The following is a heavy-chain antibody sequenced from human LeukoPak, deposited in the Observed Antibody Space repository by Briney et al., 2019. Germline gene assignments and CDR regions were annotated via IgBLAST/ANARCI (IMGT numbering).Heavy chain of an antibody. V-gene: IGHV3-21*01. D-gene: IGHD6-19*01. CDR3: AANPSSGWYVHYFDY. CDR2: ISSSSSYI. Sequence: PGGSLRLSCAASGFTFSSYSMNWVRQAPGKGLEWVSSISSSSSYIYYADSVKGRFTISRDNAKNSLYLRMNSLRAENTAVYYCAANPSSGWYVHYFDYWGQGTLVTVSS. CDR1: GFTFSSYS. J-gene: IGHJ4*02.